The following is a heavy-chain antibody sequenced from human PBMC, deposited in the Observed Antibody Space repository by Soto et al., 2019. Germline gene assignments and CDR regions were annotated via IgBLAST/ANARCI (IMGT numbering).Heavy chain of an antibody. Sequence: QVQLVQSGAEVKKPGSSVKVSCQASGGTFSNFAITWVRQAPGQGLEWVGGIIPTFGTVDYAQRFQGRVTITADESTGTAYLELRSLRSDGTAIYYCARIDPSVLEGGEWFDPWGQGTLVTVSS. CDR1: GGTFSNFA. D-gene: IGHD3-16*01. CDR3: ARIDPSVLEGGEWFDP. CDR2: IIPTFGTV. V-gene: IGHV1-69*01. J-gene: IGHJ5*02.